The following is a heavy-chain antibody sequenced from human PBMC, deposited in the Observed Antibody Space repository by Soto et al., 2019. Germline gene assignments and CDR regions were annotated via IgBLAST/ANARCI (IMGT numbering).Heavy chain of an antibody. Sequence: SETLSLTCTVSGGSVSSGSYYWSWIRQPPGEGLEWIGYIYYSGSTNYNPSLKSRVTISVDTSKNQFSLKLSSVTAADTAVYYCARLARDSYGTYYYYGMDVWGQGTTVTVSS. D-gene: IGHD5-18*01. V-gene: IGHV4-61*01. CDR3: ARLARDSYGTYYYYGMDV. J-gene: IGHJ6*02. CDR2: IYYSGST. CDR1: GGSVSSGSYY.